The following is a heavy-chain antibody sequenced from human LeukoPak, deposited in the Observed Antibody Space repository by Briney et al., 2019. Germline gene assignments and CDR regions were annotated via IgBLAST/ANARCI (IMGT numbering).Heavy chain of an antibody. CDR2: VNAYGTIT. J-gene: IGHJ4*02. V-gene: IGHV3-74*01. CDR3: AREGDQGLFCRSTSCYVY. Sequence: GGSLRLSCAASGFTFSNYWMHWVRQAPGKGLVWVSRVNAYGTITNYAGSVKGRFTLSRDNAKDTLYLQMDSLRAEDTAVYYCAREGDQGLFCRSTSCYVYWGQGTLVTVSS. D-gene: IGHD2-2*01. CDR1: GFTFSNYW.